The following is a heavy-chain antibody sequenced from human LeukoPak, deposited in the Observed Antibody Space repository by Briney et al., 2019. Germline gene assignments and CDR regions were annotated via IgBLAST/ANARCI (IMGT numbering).Heavy chain of an antibody. CDR3: AKSPYSSSPNFDY. D-gene: IGHD6-6*01. V-gene: IGHV3-23*01. Sequence: GGSLRLSCAASGFEFNIYGMNWVRQAPGKGLEWVSGISGRGDSTSYADSVKGRFIISRDNSKNTLYLQMNSLRAEDTAVYYCAKSPYSSSPNFDYWGQGTLVTVSS. J-gene: IGHJ4*02. CDR1: GFEFNIYG. CDR2: ISGRGDST.